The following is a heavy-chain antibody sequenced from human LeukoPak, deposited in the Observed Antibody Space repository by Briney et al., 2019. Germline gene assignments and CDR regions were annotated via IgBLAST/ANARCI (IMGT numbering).Heavy chain of an antibody. V-gene: IGHV3-7*01. CDR3: AKDYGGGYFDY. J-gene: IGHJ4*02. CDR2: IKEDGSEK. D-gene: IGHD3-16*01. CDR1: RFTFSRFW. Sequence: GESLKISCVVSRFTFSRFWMAWVRQAPGKGPEWVAQIKEDGSEKYYMDFVEGRFTISRDNAKNLLYLQMNSLRAEDTAVYYCAKDYGGGYFDYWGQGTLVTVSS.